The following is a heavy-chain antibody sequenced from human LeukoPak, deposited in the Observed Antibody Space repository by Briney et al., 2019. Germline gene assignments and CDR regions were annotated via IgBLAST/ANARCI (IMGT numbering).Heavy chain of an antibody. V-gene: IGHV3-23*01. CDR3: AKGNGYTYGRYYFDY. Sequence: PGGSLRLSCAASGFTFSSYAMGWVRQAPGKGLEWVSAITASGDNTYYADSVKVRFTISRDNSKNTLYLQMNSLRAEDTAVYYCAKGNGYTYGRYYFDYWGQGTLVTVSS. D-gene: IGHD5-18*01. CDR2: ITASGDNT. CDR1: GFTFSSYA. J-gene: IGHJ4*02.